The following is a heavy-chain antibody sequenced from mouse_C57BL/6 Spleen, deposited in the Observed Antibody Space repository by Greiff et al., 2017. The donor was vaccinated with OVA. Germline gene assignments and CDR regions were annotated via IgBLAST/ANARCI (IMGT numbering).Heavy chain of an antibody. D-gene: IGHD2-4*01. CDR2: IDPSDSYT. J-gene: IGHJ4*01. Sequence: QVQLQQPGAELVRPGTSVKLSCKASGYTFTSYWMHWVKQRPGQGLEWIGVIDPSDSYTNYNQKFKGKATLTVDTSPSTAYMQLSSLTSEDSAVYYCARGDYAYAMDYWGQGTSVTVSS. CDR1: GYTFTSYW. V-gene: IGHV1-59*01. CDR3: ARGDYAYAMDY.